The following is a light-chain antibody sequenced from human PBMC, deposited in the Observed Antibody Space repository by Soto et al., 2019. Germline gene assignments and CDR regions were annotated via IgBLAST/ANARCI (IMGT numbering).Light chain of an antibody. J-gene: IGKJ1*01. CDR1: QSVSSN. V-gene: IGKV3-15*01. Sequence: EIVMTQSPATLSVSPGEGATLSCRASQSVSSNLARYRQKPGQGPSLLIYDASTRATGIPARFSGSGSGTEFTLTISSLQSEDFAVYYCQQYNNWWTFGQGTKVEIK. CDR3: QQYNNWWT. CDR2: DAS.